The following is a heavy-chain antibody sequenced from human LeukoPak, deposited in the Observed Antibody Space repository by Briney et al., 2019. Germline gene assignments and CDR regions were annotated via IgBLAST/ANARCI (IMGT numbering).Heavy chain of an antibody. CDR1: GGSISSSTYY. CDR2: INYSGST. Sequence: SETLSLTCTVSGGSISSSTYYWGWIRQPPGKGLDWIGSINYSGSTYYNSSLKSRVTISVDTSKNQFSLKPSSVTAADTAVYYCARSWKLGNDFWGQGTLVTVSS. V-gene: IGHV4-39*01. CDR3: ARSWKLGNDF. J-gene: IGHJ4*02. D-gene: IGHD4-23*01.